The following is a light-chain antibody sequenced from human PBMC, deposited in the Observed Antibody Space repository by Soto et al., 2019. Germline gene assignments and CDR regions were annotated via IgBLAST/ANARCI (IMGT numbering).Light chain of an antibody. CDR2: RNN. V-gene: IGLV1-47*01. CDR1: SSNIGTNF. Sequence: QAVVTQPPSASGTPGQRVTISCPGGSSNIGTNFVSWYQQLPGTAPKLLIHRNNQRPSGVPDRFSGSRSGTSAPLAISGLRSEDEADYFCAAWDDSLSALVFGGGTKLTVL. CDR3: AAWDDSLSALV. J-gene: IGLJ2*01.